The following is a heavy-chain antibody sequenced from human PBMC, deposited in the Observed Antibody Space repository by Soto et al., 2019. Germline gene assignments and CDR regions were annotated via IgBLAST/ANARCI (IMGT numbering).Heavy chain of an antibody. J-gene: IGHJ6*02. Sequence: QVQLVQSGAEVKKPGASVKVSCKASGYTFTSYYMHWVRQAPGQGLEWMGIINPSGGSTSYAQKCQGRVTMTRDTSTSTVYMELSSLRSEDTAVYYCARGGRKADYYYDSSGPNYYYYGMDVWGQGTTVTVSS. CDR1: GYTFTSYY. CDR3: ARGGRKADYYYDSSGPNYYYYGMDV. V-gene: IGHV1-46*01. CDR2: INPSGGST. D-gene: IGHD3-22*01.